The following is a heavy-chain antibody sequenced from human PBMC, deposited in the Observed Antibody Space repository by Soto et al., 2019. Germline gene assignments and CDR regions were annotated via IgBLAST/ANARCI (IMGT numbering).Heavy chain of an antibody. Sequence: PGGSLRLSCAVSGVTLSNVRMNWVRQAPGKGPEWVARIKSKTDGGTADYAAPVKGRFTISRDDSENTLYLQMNSLKTEDTAVYYCSHGYYQYFNSWGQGTLVTVSS. J-gene: IGHJ4*02. D-gene: IGHD5-18*01. V-gene: IGHV3-15*07. CDR2: IKSKTDGGTA. CDR1: GVTLSNVR. CDR3: SHGYYQYFNS.